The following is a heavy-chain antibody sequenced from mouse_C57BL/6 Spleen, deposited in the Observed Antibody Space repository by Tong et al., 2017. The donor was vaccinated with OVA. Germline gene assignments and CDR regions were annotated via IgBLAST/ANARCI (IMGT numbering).Heavy chain of an antibody. Sequence: EVQLQESGAELVKPGASVKLSCTASGFNIKNTYMHWVKQRPEQGLEWIGRIDPANGNTKYAPKFQGKATITADTSSNTAYLQLSSLTYEDTAVYYCAPNYDYDDGYAMDYWGQGTSVTVSS. CDR2: IDPANGNT. CDR3: APNYDYDDGYAMDY. V-gene: IGHV14-3*02. J-gene: IGHJ4*01. CDR1: GFNIKNTY. D-gene: IGHD2-4*01.